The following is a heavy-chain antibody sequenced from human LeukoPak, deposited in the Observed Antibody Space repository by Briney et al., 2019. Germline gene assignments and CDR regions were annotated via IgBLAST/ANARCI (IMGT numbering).Heavy chain of an antibody. CDR3: ARDRDIIAVPRTRLDF. CDR2: ISGYNGDT. V-gene: IGHV1-18*01. D-gene: IGHD6-19*01. J-gene: IGHJ4*02. CDR1: GYVFNLFG. Sequence: VKVSCNASGYVFNLFGFSWVRQAPGQGLEWMGWISGYNGDTIYAQKFQDRVTMTMDPTTKTAYMELRSLRSDDTAMYYCARDRDIIAVPRTRLDFWGQGTLVIVSP.